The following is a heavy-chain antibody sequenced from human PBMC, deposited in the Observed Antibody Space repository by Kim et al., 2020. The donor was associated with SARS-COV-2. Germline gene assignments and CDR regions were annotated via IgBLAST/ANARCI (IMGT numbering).Heavy chain of an antibody. CDR3: AREQIIHPGYSSSWYVEGEAFDI. D-gene: IGHD6-13*01. Sequence: ASVKVSCKASGYTFTSYAMNWVRQAPGQGLEWMGWINTNTGNPTYAQGFTGRFVFSLDTSVSTAYLQISSLKAEDTAVYYCAREQIIHPGYSSSWYVEGEAFDIWGQGTMVTVSS. CDR1: GYTFTSYA. CDR2: INTNTGNP. J-gene: IGHJ3*02. V-gene: IGHV7-4-1*02.